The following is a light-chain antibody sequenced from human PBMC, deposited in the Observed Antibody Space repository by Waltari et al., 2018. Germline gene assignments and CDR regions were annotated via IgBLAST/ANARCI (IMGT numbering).Light chain of an antibody. Sequence: DFQMTQSPSSLSASVGDRVSITCRARQYISSYLNWYQQTTGKAPTLLIYPVSSLQSGVPARFSGSGSGTDCTLTISSLQPEDFATYYCLQGYSSPPTFGQGTKLEIK. CDR1: QYISSY. V-gene: IGKV1-39*01. J-gene: IGKJ2*01. CDR3: LQGYSSPPT. CDR2: PVS.